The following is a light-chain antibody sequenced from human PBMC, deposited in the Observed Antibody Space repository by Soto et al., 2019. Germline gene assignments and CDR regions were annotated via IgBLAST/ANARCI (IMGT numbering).Light chain of an antibody. CDR1: SSNIGSNT. Sequence: QSVLTQPPSASGTPGQRVAISCSGSSSNIGSNTVNWYQQIPETAPKLLIYSNNQRPSGVPDRFSGSKSGTSASLAISGLQSEDEADYYCAAWDDSLNGFYVFGTGTRSPS. CDR3: AAWDDSLNGFYV. CDR2: SNN. J-gene: IGLJ1*01. V-gene: IGLV1-44*01.